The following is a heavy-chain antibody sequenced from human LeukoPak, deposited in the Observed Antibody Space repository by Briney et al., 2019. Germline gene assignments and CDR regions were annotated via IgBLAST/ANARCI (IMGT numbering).Heavy chain of an antibody. CDR2: ISGSGGST. D-gene: IGHD6-13*01. CDR1: GFTFSSYA. CDR3: AKAISSWYYYGMNV. J-gene: IGHJ6*04. V-gene: IGHV3-23*01. Sequence: GGSLRLSCAASGFTFSSYAMTWVRQAPRKGLEWVSGISGSGGSTYQADSVKGRFTISRDNSKNTLYLQMSSLRAEDTAVYYCAKAISSWYYYGMNVWGKGTTVTVSS.